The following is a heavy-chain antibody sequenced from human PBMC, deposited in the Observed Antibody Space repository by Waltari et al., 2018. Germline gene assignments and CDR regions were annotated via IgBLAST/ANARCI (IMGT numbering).Heavy chain of an antibody. CDR1: GLIFSSFA. CDR3: AKDSHGYYRPFDF. Sequence: DVQLLESGGGLVQPGGSLRLSCAASGLIFSSFAMSWVRQAPGKWLEWVSTSSGRGSSTYYADAVKGRFTISRDNSKNTLYLQMNSLRAEVTAVYYCAKDSHGYYRPFDFWGQGTLVTVSS. D-gene: IGHD3-3*01. CDR2: SSGRGSST. V-gene: IGHV3-23*01. J-gene: IGHJ5*01.